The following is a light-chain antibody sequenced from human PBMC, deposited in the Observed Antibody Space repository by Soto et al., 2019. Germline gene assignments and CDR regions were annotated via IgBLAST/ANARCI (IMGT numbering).Light chain of an antibody. CDR1: QSISTY. CDR2: AAS. Sequence: DIQMTQSPSSLSASVGDRVTITCRASQSISTYLNWYQQKPGKAPNLLIYAASSLHNGVPSRFSGSGSGTDFTLAINSLQPEDFATYYCQQSYSTPQTFGQGTKVELK. V-gene: IGKV1-39*01. CDR3: QQSYSTPQT. J-gene: IGKJ1*01.